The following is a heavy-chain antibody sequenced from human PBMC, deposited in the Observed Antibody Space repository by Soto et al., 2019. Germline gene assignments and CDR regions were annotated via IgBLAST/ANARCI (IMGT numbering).Heavy chain of an antibody. CDR3: TRYYYESSGYYVY. D-gene: IGHD3-22*01. V-gene: IGHV3-49*04. CDR2: IRGETNGGTA. Sequence: GGSLRLSFTGCGFNFANYALTWVRQATGKWLEWVCFIRGETNGGTADYAASLKGRITISRDDSKSIAYLEINSLQPADTAVYYSTRYYYESSGYYVYWGQGTLVTVYS. J-gene: IGHJ4*02. CDR1: GFNFANYA.